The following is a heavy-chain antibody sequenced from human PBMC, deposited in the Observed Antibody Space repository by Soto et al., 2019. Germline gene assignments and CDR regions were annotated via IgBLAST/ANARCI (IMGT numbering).Heavy chain of an antibody. V-gene: IGHV3-7*03. CDR1: GFTFNTYW. CDR2: INQRGSEK. Sequence: EVQLVESGGGLVQPGGSLRLSCVASGFTFNTYWMIWIRQAPGKGLEWVANINQRGSEKYYVDAVKGRFTVSRDNAKNSLYLQMDSLRAEDTALYYCARDVDYRDGTNNYDAFDLWGQGTMVTVSS. D-gene: IGHD2-8*01. J-gene: IGHJ3*01. CDR3: ARDVDYRDGTNNYDAFDL.